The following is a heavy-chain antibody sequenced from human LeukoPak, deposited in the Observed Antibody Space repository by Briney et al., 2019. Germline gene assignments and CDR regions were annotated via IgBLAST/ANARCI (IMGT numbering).Heavy chain of an antibody. Sequence: PGGSLRLSCAASGFTLSKYWMLWVRQAPGKGRGSVSRINTDVTVATYADSVKGRFTVSRDNADNTMFLQMNSVRDEDTAVYYCATKQWLAPPPDSWGQGTPVTVSS. CDR1: GFTLSKYW. V-gene: IGHV3-74*01. CDR3: ATKQWLAPPPDS. D-gene: IGHD6-19*01. CDR2: INTDVTVA. J-gene: IGHJ4*02.